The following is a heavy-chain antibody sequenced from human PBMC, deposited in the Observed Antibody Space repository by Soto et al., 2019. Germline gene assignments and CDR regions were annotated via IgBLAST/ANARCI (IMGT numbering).Heavy chain of an antibody. CDR1: GYTFTSYG. Sequence: ASVKVSCKASGYTFTSYGISWVRQAPGQGLEWMGWISAYNGNTNYAQKLQGRVTMTTDTSTSTAYMELRSLRAEDTAVYYCAKDYCTNGVCYYLFDYWGQGTLVTVSS. V-gene: IGHV1-18*01. CDR2: ISAYNGNT. J-gene: IGHJ4*02. CDR3: AKDYCTNGVCYYLFDY. D-gene: IGHD2-8*01.